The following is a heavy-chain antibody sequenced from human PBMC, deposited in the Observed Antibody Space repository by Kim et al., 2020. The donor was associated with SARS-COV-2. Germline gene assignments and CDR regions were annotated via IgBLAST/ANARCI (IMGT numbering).Heavy chain of an antibody. CDR3: ARERGPYFGGVITNYYYGMDV. CDR2: ISYDGSNK. V-gene: IGHV3-30-3*01. Sequence: GGSLRLSCAASGFTFSSYAMHWVRQAPGKGLEWVAVISYDGSNKYYADSVKGRFTISRDNSKNTLYLQMNSLRAEDTAVYYCARERGPYFGGVITNYYYGMDVGGQGATVTVSS. J-gene: IGHJ6*02. D-gene: IGHD3-3*01. CDR1: GFTFSSYA.